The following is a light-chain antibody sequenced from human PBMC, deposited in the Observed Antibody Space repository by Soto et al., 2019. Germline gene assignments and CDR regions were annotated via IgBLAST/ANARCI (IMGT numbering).Light chain of an antibody. J-gene: IGLJ2*01. CDR2: GNS. CDR3: QSYDSSLSGSVV. CDR1: SSNIGAGYD. V-gene: IGLV1-40*01. Sequence: QAVVTQPPSVSGAPGQRVTISCTGSSSNIGAGYDVHWYQQLPGTAPKLLIYGNSNRPSGVPDRFSGSKSGTSASLAITGLQAEDEAYYYCQSYDSSLSGSVVCGGGTQLTVL.